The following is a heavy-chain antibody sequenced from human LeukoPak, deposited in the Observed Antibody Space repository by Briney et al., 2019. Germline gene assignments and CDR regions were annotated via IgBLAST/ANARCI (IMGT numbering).Heavy chain of an antibody. D-gene: IGHD3-22*01. CDR2: IHYNGIT. J-gene: IGHJ4*02. Sequence: SETLSLTCTVSGSMYNYYWSWIRQPPGKGLEWIGYIHYNGITNYSPSLKSRVTISVDTSKNQFSLKLSSVTAADTAVYYCARGDSSGYYSRGYFDYWGQGTLVTVSS. CDR1: GSMYNYY. CDR3: ARGDSSGYYSRGYFDY. V-gene: IGHV4-59*01.